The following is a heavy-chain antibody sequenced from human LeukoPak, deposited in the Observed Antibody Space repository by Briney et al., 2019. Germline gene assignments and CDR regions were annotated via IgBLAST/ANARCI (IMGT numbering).Heavy chain of an antibody. CDR2: VSGSGSST. Sequence: GGSLRLSCTASGFTFSNYAMSWVRQAPGKGLEWVSSVSGSGSSTYYADSVKGRFTISRDNSKNMLYLQMNSLRAEDTAVYYCAKADTAIVPDSFDYWGQGTLVTVSS. V-gene: IGHV3-23*01. D-gene: IGHD5-18*01. CDR1: GFTFSNYA. J-gene: IGHJ4*02. CDR3: AKADTAIVPDSFDY.